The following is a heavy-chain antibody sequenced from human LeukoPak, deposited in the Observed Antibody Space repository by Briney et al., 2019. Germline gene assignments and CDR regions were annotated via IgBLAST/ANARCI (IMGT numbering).Heavy chain of an antibody. CDR1: GDSVSRNSAA. D-gene: IGHD3-22*01. CDR3: ARAASSVYYFFDF. CDR2: TYYRSKWYN. V-gene: IGHV6-1*01. J-gene: IGHJ4*02. Sequence: SQTLSLTCAISGDSVSRNSAAWNCIRQSPSRGLVWLGRTYYRSKWYNDYVVSVKSRITITPDTSKNQFSLQLNAVTPEDTAVYYCARAASSVYYFFDFWGQGTLVSVSS.